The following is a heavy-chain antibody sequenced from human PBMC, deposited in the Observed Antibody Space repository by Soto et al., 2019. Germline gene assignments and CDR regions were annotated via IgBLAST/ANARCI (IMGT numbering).Heavy chain of an antibody. CDR1: GFTFSSYA. V-gene: IGHV3-23*01. D-gene: IGHD5-12*01. J-gene: IGHJ4*02. CDR2: ISGSGGST. CDR3: AKDSLAIPEGGYDY. Sequence: EVHLLESGGGLVQPGGSLRLSCAASGFTFSSYAMSWVRQAPGKGLEWVSAISGSGGSTYHADSVKGRFTISRDNSKNTLYLQMNSLRAEDTAVYYCAKDSLAIPEGGYDYWGQGTLVTVSS.